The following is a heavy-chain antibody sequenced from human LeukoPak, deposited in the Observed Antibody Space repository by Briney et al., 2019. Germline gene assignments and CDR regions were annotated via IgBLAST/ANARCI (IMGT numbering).Heavy chain of an antibody. CDR3: ARLAAAGPIHYFDY. CDR1: GGSISSSSYY. V-gene: IGHV4-39*01. D-gene: IGHD6-13*01. Sequence: SETLSLTCTVSGGSISSSSYYWGWIRQPPGKGLEWIGSIYYSGSTYYNPSLKSRVTISVDTSKNQFSLKLISVTAADTAVYYCARLAAAGPIHYFDYWGQGTLVTVSS. CDR2: IYYSGST. J-gene: IGHJ4*02.